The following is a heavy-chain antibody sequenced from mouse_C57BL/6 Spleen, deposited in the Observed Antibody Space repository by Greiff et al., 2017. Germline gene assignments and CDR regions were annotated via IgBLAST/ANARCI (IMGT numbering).Heavy chain of an antibody. J-gene: IGHJ2*01. V-gene: IGHV14-2*01. Sequence: VQLQQSGAELVKPGASVTLSCTASGFNIKDYYMHWVKQRTEQGLEWIGRIDPEDGETKCAPKFQGKATITADTSSNTAYLQLSSLTSEDTAVYYCARSDYFDDWGQGTTLTVSS. CDR2: IDPEDGET. CDR3: ARSDYFDD. CDR1: GFNIKDYY.